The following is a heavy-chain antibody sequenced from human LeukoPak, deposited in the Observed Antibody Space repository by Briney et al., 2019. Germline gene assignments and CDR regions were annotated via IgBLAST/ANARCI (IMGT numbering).Heavy chain of an antibody. CDR2: VSGSGDST. CDR3: AKYMSSGQ. V-gene: IGHV3-23*01. Sequence: PGGSLRLSCAASGFTFSSYSMSWVRQAPGKGLEWVSGVSGSGDSTYYADSVKGRFTISRDNSNNTLFLLMNSLRAEDTAVYYCAKYMSSGQWGQGTLVTVSS. J-gene: IGHJ4*02. D-gene: IGHD6-19*01. CDR1: GFTFSSYS.